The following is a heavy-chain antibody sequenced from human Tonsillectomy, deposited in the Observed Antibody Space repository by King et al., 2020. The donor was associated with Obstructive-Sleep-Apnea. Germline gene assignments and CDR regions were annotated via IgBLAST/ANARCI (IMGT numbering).Heavy chain of an antibody. CDR1: GYSFTSYW. CDR3: ARQSHYCSSTSCYVDY. J-gene: IGHJ4*02. Sequence: QLVQSGAEVKKPGESLKISCKGSGYSFTSYWIGWVRQMPGKGLEWMGIIYPGDSDTRYSPSFQGQVTISADKSISTAYLQWSSLKASDTAMYYCARQSHYCSSTSCYVDYWGQGTLVTVSS. V-gene: IGHV5-51*01. D-gene: IGHD2-2*01. CDR2: IYPGDSDT.